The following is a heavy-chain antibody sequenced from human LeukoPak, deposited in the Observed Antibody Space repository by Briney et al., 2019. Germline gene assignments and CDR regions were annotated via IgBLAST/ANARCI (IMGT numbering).Heavy chain of an antibody. J-gene: IGHJ4*02. D-gene: IGHD3-22*01. V-gene: IGHV4-39*07. Sequence: SETLSLTCTVSGGSISSSSYYWGWIRQPPGKGLEWIGSIYYSGSTYYNPSLKSRVTISVDTSKNQFSLKLSSVTAADTAVYYCARVGGYYYVFYSFDYWGQGTLVTASS. CDR1: GGSISSSSYY. CDR3: ARVGGYYYVFYSFDY. CDR2: IYYSGST.